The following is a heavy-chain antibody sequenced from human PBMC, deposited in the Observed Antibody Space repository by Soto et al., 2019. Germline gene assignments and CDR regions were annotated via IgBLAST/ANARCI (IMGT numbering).Heavy chain of an antibody. CDR3: ARGPSADKVDY. CDR1: GGSISSDDYY. Sequence: QVHLQESGPGLVKPSQTLSLTCTVPGGSISSDDYYWSWIRQSTDKGLEWIGHIYNGGNTYSNPSLKSRITLSVDTSKTQFSLKLSPVSAAATAVYYCARGPSADKVDYWGQGILVTVSS. J-gene: IGHJ4*02. V-gene: IGHV4-30-4*01. CDR2: IYNGGNT.